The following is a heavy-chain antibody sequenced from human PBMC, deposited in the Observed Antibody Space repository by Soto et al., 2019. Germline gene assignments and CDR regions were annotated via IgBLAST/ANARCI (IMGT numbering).Heavy chain of an antibody. D-gene: IGHD2-2*01. CDR3: ARQPSLVVVPAVMREAAYYYGMDV. V-gene: IGHV5-51*01. CDR2: IYPGDSDT. CDR1: GYSFTSYW. J-gene: IGHJ6*02. Sequence: PGESLKISCKGSGYSFTSYWIGWVRQMPGKGLEWMGIIYPGDSDTRYSPSFQGQVTISADKSISTAYLQWSSLKASDTAMYYCARQPSLVVVPAVMREAAYYYGMDVWGQGTTVTVSS.